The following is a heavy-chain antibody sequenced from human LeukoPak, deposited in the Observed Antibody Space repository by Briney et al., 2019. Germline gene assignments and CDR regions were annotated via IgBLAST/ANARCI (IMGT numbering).Heavy chain of an antibody. V-gene: IGHV3-48*04. J-gene: IGHJ6*04. D-gene: IGHD3-10*02. CDR2: ISSSGSTI. Sequence: GGSLRLSCAGSGFTFSSYGMNWVRQAPGKGLEWVSYISSSGSTIYYADSVKGRFTISRDNAKNSLYLQMNSLRAEDAAVYYCAELGITMIGGVWGKGTTVTISS. CDR1: GFTFSSYG. CDR3: AELGITMIGGV.